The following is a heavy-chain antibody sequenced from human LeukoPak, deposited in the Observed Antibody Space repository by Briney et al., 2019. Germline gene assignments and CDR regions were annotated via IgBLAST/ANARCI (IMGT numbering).Heavy chain of an antibody. D-gene: IGHD3-22*01. J-gene: IGHJ6*02. CDR1: GFTFSSYA. V-gene: IGHV3-23*01. CDR2: ISGSGGST. Sequence: PGGSLRLSCAAAGFTFSSYAMSWVRQAPGKGLEWLSSISGSGGSTYYADSVKGRFTISRDNAKNSLYLQMNSLRAEDTAVYYCARTQGYYYDSSGYYYGMDVWGQGTTVTVSS. CDR3: ARTQGYYYDSSGYYYGMDV.